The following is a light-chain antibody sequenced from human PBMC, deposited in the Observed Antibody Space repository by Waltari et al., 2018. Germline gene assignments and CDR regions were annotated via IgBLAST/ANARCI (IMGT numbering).Light chain of an antibody. CDR2: EVT. J-gene: IGLJ2*01. V-gene: IGLV2-14*01. CDR1: SSVVGAFNF. Sequence: QSALTQPASVSGSPGQSITISCTGASSVVGAFNFVSWYPHHPGKAPKLIVYEVTNLPAGVSSLFSGSKSDNTAALTISGRQAEDEADYYCSSDITTNTLWLFGGGTKLTVL. CDR3: SSDITTNTLWL.